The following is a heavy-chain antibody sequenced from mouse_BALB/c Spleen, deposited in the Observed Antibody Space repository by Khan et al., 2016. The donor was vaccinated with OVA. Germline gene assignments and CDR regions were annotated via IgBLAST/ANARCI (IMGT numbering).Heavy chain of an antibody. V-gene: IGHV1-4*01. J-gene: IGHJ4*01. CDR2: INPRSDYT. Sequence: QVQLQQSGAELARPGASVKMSYKASGYTFTSHTMHWVKQRPGQGLEWIGYINPRSDYTQYNQKFNDKATLTADISSSTAYMQLSSLTSEDSAVYYCARRTTEYALDYWGQGTSVTVSS. CDR3: ARRTTEYALDY. D-gene: IGHD2-14*01. CDR1: GYTFTSHT.